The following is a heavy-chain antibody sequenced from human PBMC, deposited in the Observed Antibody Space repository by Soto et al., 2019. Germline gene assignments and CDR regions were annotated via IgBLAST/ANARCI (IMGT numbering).Heavy chain of an antibody. CDR2: ISSSGDST. V-gene: IGHV3-23*01. CDR1: GFTFRSDA. J-gene: IGHJ3*02. Sequence: EVQLLESGGGLVQPGGSLRLSCAASGFTFRSDAMSWVRQAPGKGLDWVTGISSSGDSTYYADSVKGRLTISRDNPKNTLYLQMSSLRAEDTAVYYCAQGGMDYLWERYRLISSTFDTWGQGTMVTVSS. CDR3: AQGGMDYLWERYRLISSTFDT. D-gene: IGHD3-16*02.